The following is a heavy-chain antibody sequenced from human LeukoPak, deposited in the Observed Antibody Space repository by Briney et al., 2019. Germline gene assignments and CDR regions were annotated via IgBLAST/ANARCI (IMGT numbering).Heavy chain of an antibody. CDR3: ARHSPGSYDY. CDR1: GGSISSYY. J-gene: IGHJ4*02. D-gene: IGHD3-10*01. Sequence: PSETLSLTCTVSGGSISSYYWSWIRQPPGKGLEWIGEINHSGSTNYNPSLKSRVTISVDTSKNQFSLKLSSVTAADTAVYYCARHSPGSYDYWGQGTLVTVSS. CDR2: INHSGST. V-gene: IGHV4-34*01.